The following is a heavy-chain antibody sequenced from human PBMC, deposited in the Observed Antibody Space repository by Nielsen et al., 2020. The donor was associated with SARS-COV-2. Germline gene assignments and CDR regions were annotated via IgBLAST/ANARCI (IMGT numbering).Heavy chain of an antibody. CDR2: ITTDSTYI. D-gene: IGHD6-25*01. J-gene: IGHJ2*01. V-gene: IGHV3-21*01. Sequence: GGSLRLSCAASGFYFRTYSFNWVRQAPGKGLEWVSSITTDSTYIYYADSVKGRFTMSRDNAKNSLYLQMNSLRDEDTAVYYCARDQDGGAATSNWYFDLWGRGTLVIVSS. CDR3: ARDQDGGAATSNWYFDL. CDR1: GFYFRTYS.